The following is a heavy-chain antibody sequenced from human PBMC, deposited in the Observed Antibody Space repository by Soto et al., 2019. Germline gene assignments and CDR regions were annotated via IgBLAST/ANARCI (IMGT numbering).Heavy chain of an antibody. Sequence: QIQLQQSGPGLVKHSQTLSLTCAISGDSVSSNSAAWNWIRQSPSRGLEWLGRTYFRSKWQYGYAVSVRSRITIKADTSKNQFSLQLNSVTPEDTAVYYCARSEQWLTTWGQGTLVTVSS. V-gene: IGHV6-1*01. CDR3: ARSEQWLTT. D-gene: IGHD6-19*01. J-gene: IGHJ5*02. CDR1: GDSVSSNSAA. CDR2: TYFRSKWQY.